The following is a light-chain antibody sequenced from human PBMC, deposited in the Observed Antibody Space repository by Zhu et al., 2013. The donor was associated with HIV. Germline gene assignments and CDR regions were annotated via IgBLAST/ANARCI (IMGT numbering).Light chain of an antibody. CDR1: QSISSY. V-gene: IGKV1-39*01. CDR3: HQSYITPLT. J-gene: IGKJ5*01. CDR2: AAS. Sequence: DIQMTQSPSSLSASVGDRVTITCRASQSISSYLNWYQQKPGKAPKLLIYAASNLQSGVPSRFSGSGSGTDFTLTISSLQPEDFATYYCHQSYITPLTFGQGTRLEIK.